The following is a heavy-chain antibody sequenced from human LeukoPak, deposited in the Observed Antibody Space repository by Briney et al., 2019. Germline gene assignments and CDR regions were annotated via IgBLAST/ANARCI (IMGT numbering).Heavy chain of an antibody. CDR3: ARDYGSGIDC. Sequence: GRSLRLSCAASGFTFSSFGMHWVRQAPGRGLEWVAIIWYDGSHEYYADSVKGRFTISRDNSKNTLDLQMNSLRAEDTAVYYCARDYGSGIDCWGQGTLVTVSS. D-gene: IGHD3-10*01. J-gene: IGHJ4*02. V-gene: IGHV3-33*01. CDR2: IWYDGSHE. CDR1: GFTFSSFG.